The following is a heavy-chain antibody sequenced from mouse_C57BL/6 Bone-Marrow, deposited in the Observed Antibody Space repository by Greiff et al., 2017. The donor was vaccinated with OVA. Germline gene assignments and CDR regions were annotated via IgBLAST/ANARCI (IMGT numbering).Heavy chain of an antibody. CDR2: ISSGGSYT. V-gene: IGHV5-6*01. J-gene: IGHJ2*01. CDR3: ARHDGCLDY. CDR1: GFTFSSYG. D-gene: IGHD2-3*01. Sequence: EVKLMESGGDLVKPGGSLKLSCAASGFTFSSYGMSWVRQTPDKRLEWVATISSGGSYTYYPDSVKGRFTISRDNAKNTLYLQMSSLKSEDTAMYYCARHDGCLDYWGQGTTLTVSS.